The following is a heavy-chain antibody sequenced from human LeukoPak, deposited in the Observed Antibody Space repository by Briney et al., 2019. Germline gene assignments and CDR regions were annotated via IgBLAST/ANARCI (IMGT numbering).Heavy chain of an antibody. J-gene: IGHJ4*02. CDR3: ARVAGFGDLDY. CDR1: GFTFSTYD. V-gene: IGHV3-13*01. D-gene: IGHD3-10*01. CDR2: IDTAGDT. Sequence: GGSLRLSCAASGFTFSTYDMHWVRQATGKGLEWVSTIDTAGDTYYPGSVKGRFTISRENAKNSLYLQMNSLRAGDTAVYFCARVAGFGDLDYWGQGTLVTVSS.